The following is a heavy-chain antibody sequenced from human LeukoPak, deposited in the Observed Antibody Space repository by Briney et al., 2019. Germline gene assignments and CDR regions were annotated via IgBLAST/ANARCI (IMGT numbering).Heavy chain of an antibody. Sequence: SETLSLTCTVSGGSISSYYWSWIRQPAGKGLEWIGRIYTSGSTNYNPSLKSRVTMSVDTSKNQFSLKLSSVTVADTAVYYCALGPDIVVVPAATGTDAFDIWGQGTMVTVSS. CDR2: IYTSGST. D-gene: IGHD2-2*01. CDR1: GGSISSYY. J-gene: IGHJ3*02. V-gene: IGHV4-4*07. CDR3: ALGPDIVVVPAATGTDAFDI.